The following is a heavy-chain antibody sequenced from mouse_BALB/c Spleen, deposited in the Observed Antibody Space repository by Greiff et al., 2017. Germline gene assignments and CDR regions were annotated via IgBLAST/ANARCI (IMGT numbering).Heavy chain of an antibody. CDR2: INSNGGST. D-gene: IGHD2-1*01. CDR1: GFTFSSYG. CDR3: ARDKYGIYAMDY. V-gene: IGHV5-6-3*01. J-gene: IGHJ4*01. Sequence: EVMLVESGGGLVQPGGSLKLSCAASGFTFSSYGMSWVRQTPDKRLELVATINSNGGSTYYPDSVKGRFTISRDNAKNTLYLQMSSLKSEDTAMYYCARDKYGIYAMDYWGQGTSVTVSS.